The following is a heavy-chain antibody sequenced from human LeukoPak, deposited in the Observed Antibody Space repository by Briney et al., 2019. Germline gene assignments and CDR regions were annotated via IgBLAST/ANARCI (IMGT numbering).Heavy chain of an antibody. J-gene: IGHJ5*02. V-gene: IGHV3-74*01. CDR2: ISKDGSST. CDR3: AASMAGFNWFDP. Sequence: GGPLRLSCAASASTFSSNWMHWVRQAPGKGLVWVSRISKDGSSTSYADSVKGRFTISRDNAKNTLYLQMSSLTVEDTAVYYCAASMAGFNWFDPWGQGTLVTVSS. D-gene: IGHD6-19*01. CDR1: ASTFSSNW.